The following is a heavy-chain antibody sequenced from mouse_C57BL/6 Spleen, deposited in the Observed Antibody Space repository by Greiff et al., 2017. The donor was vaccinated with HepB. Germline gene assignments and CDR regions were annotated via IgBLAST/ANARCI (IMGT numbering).Heavy chain of an antibody. CDR3: ARSGSYDSGYYFDY. Sequence: QVQLQQPGAELVMPGASVKLSCKASGYTFTSYWMHWVKQRPGQGLEWIGEIDPSDSYTNYNQKFKGKSTLTVDKSSSTAYMQLSSLTSEDSAVYYCARSGSYDSGYYFDYWGQGTTLTVSS. V-gene: IGHV1-69*01. CDR1: GYTFTSYW. J-gene: IGHJ2*01. CDR2: IDPSDSYT. D-gene: IGHD1-1*01.